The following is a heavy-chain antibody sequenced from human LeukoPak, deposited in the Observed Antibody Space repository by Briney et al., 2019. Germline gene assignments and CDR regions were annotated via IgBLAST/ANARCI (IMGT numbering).Heavy chain of an antibody. V-gene: IGHV3-21*01. CDR2: ISSTSLSI. CDR1: GFTFSSYS. J-gene: IGHJ4*02. CDR3: ARDRLLTGSGCLDY. D-gene: IGHD6-19*01. Sequence: GGSLRLSCAASGFTFSSYSMNWVRQAPGKGLEWVSSISSTSLSIYYADSVKGRFTISRDNAKNSLYLLLNSLRAEDTAVYYCARDRLLTGSGCLDYWGQGTLVTVSS.